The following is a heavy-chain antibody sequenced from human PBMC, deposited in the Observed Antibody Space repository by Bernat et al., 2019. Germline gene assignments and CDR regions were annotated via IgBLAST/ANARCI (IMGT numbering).Heavy chain of an antibody. D-gene: IGHD5-24*01. CDR2: LSGSGGST. Sequence: EVQLLESGGGLVQPGGSLRLSCAASGFTFSSYAMSWVRQAPGKGLEWVSALSGSGGSTYYADSVKGRFTISRDNSKNTLYLQMNSLRAEDTAVYYCAKLEMATNWYFELWGRGTLFTVSS. CDR3: AKLEMATNWYFEL. CDR1: GFTFSSYA. V-gene: IGHV3-23*01. J-gene: IGHJ2*01.